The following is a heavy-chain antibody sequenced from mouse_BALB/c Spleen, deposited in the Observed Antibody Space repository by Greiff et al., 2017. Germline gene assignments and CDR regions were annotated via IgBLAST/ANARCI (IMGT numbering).Heavy chain of an antibody. V-gene: IGHV7-3*02. Sequence: EVKVVESGGGLVQPGGSLRLSCATSGFTFTDYYMSWVRQPPGKALEWLGFIRNKANGYTTEYSASVKGRFTISRDNSQSILYLQMNTLRAEDSATYYCARAGDYDYYYAMDYWGQGTSVTVSS. CDR2: IRNKANGYTT. CDR3: ARAGDYDYYYAMDY. CDR1: GFTFTDYY. D-gene: IGHD2-4*01. J-gene: IGHJ4*01.